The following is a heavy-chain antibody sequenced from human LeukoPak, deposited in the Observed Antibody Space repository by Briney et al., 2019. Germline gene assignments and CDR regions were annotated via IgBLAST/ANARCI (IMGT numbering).Heavy chain of an antibody. CDR2: ISSTSSYI. J-gene: IGHJ5*02. Sequence: GGSLRLSCAASGFTHNSYTLSWVRQAPGKGLEWVSSISSTSSYIHYADSVKGRFTISRDNPDNVVYLQMNSLRAEDTAVYYCARVAVAGPTGWFDPWGQGTLVTVSS. D-gene: IGHD6-13*01. CDR1: GFTHNSYT. CDR3: ARVAVAGPTGWFDP. V-gene: IGHV3-21*01.